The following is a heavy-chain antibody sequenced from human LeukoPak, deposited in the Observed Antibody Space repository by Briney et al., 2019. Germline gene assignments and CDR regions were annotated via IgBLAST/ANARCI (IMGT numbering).Heavy chain of an antibody. CDR2: IYYSGST. CDR1: GGSISSYY. Sequence: PSETLSLTCTVSGGSISSYYWSWIRQPPGKGLEWIGYIYYSGSTNYNPSLKGRVTISVDTSKNQFSLKLSSVTAADTAVYYCARHSPARGGNSYGNWFDPWGQGTLVTVSS. V-gene: IGHV4-59*08. J-gene: IGHJ5*02. D-gene: IGHD4-23*01. CDR3: ARHSPARGGNSYGNWFDP.